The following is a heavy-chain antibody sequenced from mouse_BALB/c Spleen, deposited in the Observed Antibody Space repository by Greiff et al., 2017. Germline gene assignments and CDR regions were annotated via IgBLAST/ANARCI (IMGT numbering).Heavy chain of an antibody. Sequence: QVQLQQSGAELVRPGTSVKVSCKASGYAFTNYLIEWVKQRPGQGLEWIGVINPGSGGTNYSEKFKGKATLTADKSSSTAYMQLSSLTSDDSAVYFCARNPYGNYAMDYWGQGTSVTVSS. CDR1: GYAFTNYL. CDR2: INPGSGGT. CDR3: ARNPYGNYAMDY. V-gene: IGHV1-54*01. D-gene: IGHD2-1*01. J-gene: IGHJ4*01.